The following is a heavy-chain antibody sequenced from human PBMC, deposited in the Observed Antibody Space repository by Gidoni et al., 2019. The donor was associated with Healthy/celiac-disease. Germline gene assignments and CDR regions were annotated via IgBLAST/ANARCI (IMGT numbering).Heavy chain of an antibody. Sequence: EVQLVESGGGLVQPGGSLRLSCAASGFTFRSYWMSWVRQAPGKGLEWVANIKQDGSEKYYVDSVKGRFTISRDNAKNSLYLQMNSLRAEDTAVYDCARDWGVYSSGWTDYWGQGTLVTVSS. J-gene: IGHJ4*02. CDR3: ARDWGVYSSGWTDY. V-gene: IGHV3-7*01. D-gene: IGHD6-19*01. CDR2: IKQDGSEK. CDR1: GFTFRSYW.